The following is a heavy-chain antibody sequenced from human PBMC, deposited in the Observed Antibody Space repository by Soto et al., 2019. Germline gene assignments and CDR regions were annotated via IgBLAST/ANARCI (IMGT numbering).Heavy chain of an antibody. CDR2: IYYSGST. D-gene: IGHD3-10*01. CDR1: GGSITSYY. CDR3: ARALYGSGVLDV. Sequence: KSSETLSLTCTVSGGSITSYYWSCIRQPPGKGLEWIGTIYYSGSTNYNPSLKSRVTISIDTSKNQFSLKLNSVTAADTAVYYCARALYGSGVLDVWGQGTTVTVS. J-gene: IGHJ6*02. V-gene: IGHV4-59*12.